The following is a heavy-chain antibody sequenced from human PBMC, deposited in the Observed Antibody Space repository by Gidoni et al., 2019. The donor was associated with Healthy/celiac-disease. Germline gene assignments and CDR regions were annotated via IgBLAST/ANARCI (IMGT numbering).Heavy chain of an antibody. Sequence: QITLKESGPTLVKPTQTLTLTCTFSGFSLITSGVGVGWIRQPPGKALEWLALLYWDDDKRYSPSLKGKPNITKDTSKNQVVLTMNNIDPVDTTTNYWAHKRDGDYGGDTSFFYYWGQGNLVTVSS. V-gene: IGHV2-5*02. D-gene: IGHD4-17*01. CDR3: AHKRDGDYGGDTSFFYY. CDR2: LYWDDDK. J-gene: IGHJ4*01. CDR1: GFSLITSGVG.